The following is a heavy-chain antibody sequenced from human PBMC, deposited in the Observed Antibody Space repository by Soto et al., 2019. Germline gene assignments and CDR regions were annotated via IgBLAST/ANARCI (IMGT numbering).Heavy chain of an antibody. CDR3: ARVQHQDILTASSPRRSIDY. D-gene: IGHD2-2*01. J-gene: IGHJ4*02. CDR2: INHSGST. CDR1: GGSFSGYY. Sequence: PSETLSLTCAVYGGSFSGYYWSWIRQPPGKGLEWSGEINHSGSTNYTPSLKSRVIMSVDTSTNQFSLNLKSVTAADTATYYRARVQHQDILTASSPRRSIDYWGQGALVTVSS. V-gene: IGHV4-34*09.